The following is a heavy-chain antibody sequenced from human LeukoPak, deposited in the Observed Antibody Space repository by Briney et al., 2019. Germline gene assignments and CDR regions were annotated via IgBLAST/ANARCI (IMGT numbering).Heavy chain of an antibody. CDR2: ISGSGGST. CDR3: ARDRGENYDSSGYYDY. J-gene: IGHJ4*02. D-gene: IGHD3-22*01. CDR1: GFTFSSYA. Sequence: GGSLRLSCAASGFTFSSYAMSWVRQAPGKGLEWVSAISGSGGSTYYADSVKGRFTISRDNSKNTLYLQMNSLRAEDTAVYYCARDRGENYDSSGYYDYWGQGTLVTVSS. V-gene: IGHV3-23*01.